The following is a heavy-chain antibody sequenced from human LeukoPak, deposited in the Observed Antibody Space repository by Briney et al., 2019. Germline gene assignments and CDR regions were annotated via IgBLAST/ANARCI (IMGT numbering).Heavy chain of an antibody. Sequence: PVKVSCKASGGTFSDYTISWVRQAPGQGLEWMGRIIPTLGVVNYAEKFQGRVTISADKSANTAYMELSSLRSDDTAVYYCAGTTRFRGLIITPYFFDYWGQGTLVTVSS. V-gene: IGHV1-69*02. CDR2: IIPTLGVV. J-gene: IGHJ4*02. D-gene: IGHD3-10*01. CDR1: GGTFSDYT. CDR3: AGTTRFRGLIITPYFFDY.